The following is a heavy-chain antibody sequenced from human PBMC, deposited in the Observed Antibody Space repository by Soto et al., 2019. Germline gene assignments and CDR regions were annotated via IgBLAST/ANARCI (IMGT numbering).Heavy chain of an antibody. CDR3: ASPPSSNRYYYGMDV. J-gene: IGHJ6*02. Sequence: QVQLVQSGAEVKKPGSSVKVSCKASGGTFSSYAISWVRQAPGQGLEWMGGIIPIFGTANYAKKFQGRVTIRAEESTSTTYMELSSLRSEDTVVYYCASPPSSNRYYYGMDVWGQGTTVTVSS. CDR1: GGTFSSYA. D-gene: IGHD4-4*01. V-gene: IGHV1-69*12. CDR2: IIPIFGTA.